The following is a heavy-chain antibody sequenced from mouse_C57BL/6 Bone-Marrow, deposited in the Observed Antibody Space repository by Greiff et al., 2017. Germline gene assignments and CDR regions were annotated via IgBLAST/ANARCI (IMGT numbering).Heavy chain of an antibody. CDR3: AKHEAVWDYDEAWFAY. V-gene: IGHV2-9*01. CDR1: GFSLTSYG. Sequence: QVQLQQSGPGLVAPSQSLSITCTVSGFSLTSYGVDWVRQPPGKGLEWLGVIWGGGSTNYTSALMSRLSISKDNSKSQVFLKMNSLQTDDTAMYYCAKHEAVWDYDEAWFAYWGQGTLVTVSA. J-gene: IGHJ3*01. D-gene: IGHD2-4*01. CDR2: IWGGGST.